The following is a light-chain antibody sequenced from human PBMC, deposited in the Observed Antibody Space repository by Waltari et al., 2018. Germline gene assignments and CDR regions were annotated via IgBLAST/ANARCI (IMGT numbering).Light chain of an antibody. CDR2: ATS. Sequence: DIQMTQSPSSLSASVGDRVTITCQASQDIRTYLHWYQQRPGKAPKLLIYATSNLETGVPSRFSGSGFGTHFTFTISSLQPEDIATYYCQQYDNFPYTFGQGTKLGIK. V-gene: IGKV1-33*01. CDR3: QQYDNFPYT. J-gene: IGKJ2*01. CDR1: QDIRTY.